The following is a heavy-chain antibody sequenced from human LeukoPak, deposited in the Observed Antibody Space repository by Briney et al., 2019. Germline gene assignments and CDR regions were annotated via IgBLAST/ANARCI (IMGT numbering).Heavy chain of an antibody. CDR2: IYYSGST. D-gene: IGHD3-22*01. CDR1: GGSISSYY. J-gene: IGHJ3*02. CDR3: ARARYYYDSSGYNGAFDI. Sequence: SETLSLTCTVSGGSISSYYWSWIRQPPGKGLEWIGYIYYSGSTNYNPSLKSRVTISVDKSKKQFSMKLSSVPAADTAVYYCARARYYYDSSGYNGAFDIWGQGTMVTVSS. V-gene: IGHV4-59*01.